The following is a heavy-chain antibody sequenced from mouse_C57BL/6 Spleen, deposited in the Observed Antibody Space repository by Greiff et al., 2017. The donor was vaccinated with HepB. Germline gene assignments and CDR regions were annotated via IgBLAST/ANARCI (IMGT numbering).Heavy chain of an antibody. CDR3: ASPLYYGSNNYYAMDY. CDR2: INPYNGGT. Sequence: EVQLQQSGPVLVKPGASVKMSCKASGYTFTDYYMNWVKQSHGKSLEWIGVINPYNGGTSYNQKFKGKATLTVDKSSSTAYMELNSLTSEDSAVYYCASPLYYGSNNYYAMDYWGQGTSVTVSS. D-gene: IGHD1-1*01. J-gene: IGHJ4*01. V-gene: IGHV1-19*01. CDR1: GYTFTDYY.